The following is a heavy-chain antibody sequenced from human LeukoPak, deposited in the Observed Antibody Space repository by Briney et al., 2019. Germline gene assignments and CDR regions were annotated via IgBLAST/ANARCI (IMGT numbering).Heavy chain of an antibody. V-gene: IGHV3-7*01. CDR3: AKPITISGATDAFDI. Sequence: GRSLRLSCVASGFTFDSYWMNWVRQAPGKGLEWVANIKQDGSEKYYVDSVKGRFTISRDNAKNSLYLQMNSLRAEDTAIYYCAKPITISGATDAFDIWGQGTMVTVSS. CDR1: GFTFDSYW. CDR2: IKQDGSEK. D-gene: IGHD3-3*01. J-gene: IGHJ3*02.